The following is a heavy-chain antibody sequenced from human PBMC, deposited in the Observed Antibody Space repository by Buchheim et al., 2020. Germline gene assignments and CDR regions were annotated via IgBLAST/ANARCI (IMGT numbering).Heavy chain of an antibody. V-gene: IGHV4-61*01. D-gene: IGHD3-22*01. CDR1: SGSVSSGSYY. CDR3: ARVPVYSDSSGYAIFGVDC. Sequence: QVQLQESGPGLVKPSETLSLTCTVSSGSVSSGSYYWSWIRQPPGKGLEWIGYIYYSGGTNYNPSLKSRVTISVDTSKNQFSLVLRSATAADTAMYDCARVPVYSDSSGYAIFGVDCWGQGT. J-gene: IGHJ4*02. CDR2: IYYSGGT.